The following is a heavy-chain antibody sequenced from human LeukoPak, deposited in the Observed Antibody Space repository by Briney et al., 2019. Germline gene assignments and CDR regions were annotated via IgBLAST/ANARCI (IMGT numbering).Heavy chain of an antibody. Sequence: GASVKVSCKASGYTFTSYGISWVRQAPGQGLEWMGWIIPILGIANYAQKFQGRVTITADKSTSTAYMELSSLRSEDTAVYYCARGVGVAENWFDPWGQGTLVTVSS. V-gene: IGHV1-69*10. D-gene: IGHD6-19*01. CDR3: ARGVGVAENWFDP. J-gene: IGHJ5*02. CDR1: GYTFTSYG. CDR2: IIPILGIA.